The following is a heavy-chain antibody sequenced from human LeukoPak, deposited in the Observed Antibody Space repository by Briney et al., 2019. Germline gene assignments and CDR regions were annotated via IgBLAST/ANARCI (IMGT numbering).Heavy chain of an antibody. Sequence: GGSLRPSCAASGFTFNKAWMSWVRLAPGKGLEWVGCIKNKGDGGTTDYAAPVKGRFTVSRDDSKSTLYLQMNSLKTEDTAVYYCTTSGTPFEYWGQGTLVTVSS. V-gene: IGHV3-15*01. D-gene: IGHD3-10*01. J-gene: IGHJ4*02. CDR3: TTSGTPFEY. CDR2: IKNKGDGGTT. CDR1: GFTFNKAW.